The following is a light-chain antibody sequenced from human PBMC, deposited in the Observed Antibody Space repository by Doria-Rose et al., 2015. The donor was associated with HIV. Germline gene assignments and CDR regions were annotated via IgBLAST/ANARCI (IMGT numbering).Light chain of an antibody. V-gene: IGKV3-20*01. CDR2: VAS. CDR3: RQYASSRT. Sequence: EIALTQSPGTLSLSPGERATLSCRASQSVSANYLAWYQQRPGQSPRLLIYVASSRATDIPDRFSGSGSGTDFTLTISRLEPEDFAVYYCRQYASSRTFGQGTKVEIK. J-gene: IGKJ1*01. CDR1: QSVSANY.